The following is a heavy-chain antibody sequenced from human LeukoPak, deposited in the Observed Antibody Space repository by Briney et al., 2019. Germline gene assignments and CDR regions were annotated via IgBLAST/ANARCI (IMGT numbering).Heavy chain of an antibody. Sequence: PSETLSLTCTVSGGSISSGGYYWSWIRQHPGKGLEWIGYIYYSGSTYYNPSLKSRVTISVDTSKNQFSLKLSSVTAADTAVYCCARERRAAATPYYYYYGMDVWGQGTTVTVSS. V-gene: IGHV4-31*03. D-gene: IGHD2-15*01. CDR2: IYYSGST. CDR1: GGSISSGGYY. CDR3: ARERRAAATPYYYYYGMDV. J-gene: IGHJ6*02.